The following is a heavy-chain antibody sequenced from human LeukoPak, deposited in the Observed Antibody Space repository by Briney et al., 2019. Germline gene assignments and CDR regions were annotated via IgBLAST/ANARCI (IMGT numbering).Heavy chain of an antibody. V-gene: IGHV3-23*01. CDR3: ARNYDYRFDP. Sequence: GALRLSCAASGFTFSNYAMTWVRQAPGKGLEWVSGISSSADNIYYTDSVKGRFTISRDNSKNTLYLQMNSLRAEDTAVYYCARNYDYRFDPWGQGTLVTVSS. CDR1: GFTFSNYA. CDR2: ISSSADNI. J-gene: IGHJ5*02. D-gene: IGHD3-16*01.